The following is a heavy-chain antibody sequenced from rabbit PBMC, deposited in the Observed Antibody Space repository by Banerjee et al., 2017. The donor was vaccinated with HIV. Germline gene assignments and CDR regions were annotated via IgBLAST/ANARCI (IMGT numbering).Heavy chain of an antibody. CDR1: GFSFSSSYW. J-gene: IGHJ3*01. CDR2: IYAGSSGST. V-gene: IGHV1S45*01. D-gene: IGHD4-1*01. Sequence: QEQLVESGGDLVKPEGSLTLTCTASGFSFSSSYWICWVRQAPGKGLEWITSIYAGSSGSTYYASWAKGRFTISKTSSTTVTLQMTSLTAADTATYFCARDGTSGWGGGTRLDLWGQGTLVTVS. CDR3: ARDGTSGWGGGTRLDL.